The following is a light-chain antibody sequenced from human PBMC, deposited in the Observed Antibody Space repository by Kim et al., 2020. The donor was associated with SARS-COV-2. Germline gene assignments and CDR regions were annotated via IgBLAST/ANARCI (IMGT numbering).Light chain of an antibody. CDR3: QVWDSYDDPVV. J-gene: IGLJ2*01. CDR2: YDS. V-gene: IGLV3-21*04. CDR1: NLGSRS. Sequence: SYELTQPPSVSVAPGQTATLTCGGNNLGSRSVHWYQQKPGQAPILVIYYDSDRPAGIPERFSASNSGSTSTLTISRVEAGDEADYYCQVWDSYDDPVVFGGGTQLTVL.